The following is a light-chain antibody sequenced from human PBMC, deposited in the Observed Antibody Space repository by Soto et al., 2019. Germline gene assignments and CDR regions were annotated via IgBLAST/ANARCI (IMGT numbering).Light chain of an antibody. Sequence: EMEITEARCTVSDSVGDRVTVTCRAGQGIGSWLAWYQKKPGKAPILLIYAASSLQSGVPSRFSGSGSGTDFTLTISSLQPEHCAIYYCQQPTRHPITFGQATPL. V-gene: IGKV1-12*01. CDR3: QQPTRHPIT. CDR2: AAS. J-gene: IGKJ5*01. CDR1: QGIGSW.